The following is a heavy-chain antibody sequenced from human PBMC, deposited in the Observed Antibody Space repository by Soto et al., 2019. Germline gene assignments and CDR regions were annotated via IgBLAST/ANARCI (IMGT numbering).Heavy chain of an antibody. CDR3: ARVYGTTEWTRGMDV. Sequence: VQLVQSGAEVKKPGSSVKVSCTTSGDILSGYTFSWVRQAPGQGLEWMGRIIPIIGAPFSTQKFQDRVAFTADISTNTVYMDLRSLTSEDTAVYYCARVYGTTEWTRGMDVWGTGTTVTVSS. CDR1: GDILSGYT. J-gene: IGHJ6*04. V-gene: IGHV1-69*08. D-gene: IGHD1-1*01. CDR2: IIPIIGAP.